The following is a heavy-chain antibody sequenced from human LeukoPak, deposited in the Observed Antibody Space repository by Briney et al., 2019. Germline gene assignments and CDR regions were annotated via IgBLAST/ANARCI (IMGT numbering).Heavy chain of an antibody. J-gene: IGHJ4*02. CDR1: GFTVSSNY. Sequence: GGSLRLSCAASGFTVSSNYMSWVRQAPRKGLEWVSVIYSGGSTYYADSVKGRFTISRDNSKNTLYLQMNSLRAEDTAVYYCARDRGSGWYYFDYWGQGTLVTVSS. D-gene: IGHD6-19*01. V-gene: IGHV3-53*01. CDR3: ARDRGSGWYYFDY. CDR2: IYSGGST.